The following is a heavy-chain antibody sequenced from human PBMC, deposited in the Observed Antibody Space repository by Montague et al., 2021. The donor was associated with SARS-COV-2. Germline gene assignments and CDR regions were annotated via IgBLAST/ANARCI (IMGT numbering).Heavy chain of an antibody. CDR2: INYSGST. Sequence: SETLSLTCTVSGGSISSSFYYWGWKRQRPGKGRVGYVSINYSGSTYYNPSLRSPVTISVDTSKTQLSLKLSSVTAADTAVYYCASRPCLTIFGVVRHFDYWGQGTLVTVSS. CDR1: GGSISSSFYY. V-gene: IGHV4-39*01. J-gene: IGHJ4*02. D-gene: IGHD3-3*01. CDR3: ASRPCLTIFGVVRHFDY.